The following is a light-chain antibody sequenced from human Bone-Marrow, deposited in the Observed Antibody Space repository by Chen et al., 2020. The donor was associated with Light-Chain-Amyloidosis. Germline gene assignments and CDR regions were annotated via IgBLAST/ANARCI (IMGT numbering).Light chain of an antibody. CDR1: NIGSTS. V-gene: IGLV3-21*02. J-gene: IGLJ3*02. Sequence: SYGLTQPFSVSGAAGQTATIACGGNNIGSTSVHWYQQTPGQAPLLVVYDDSDRPSGIPERLSGSNSGNTATLTISRVEAGDEADYYCQVWDRSSDRPVFGGGTKLTVL. CDR3: QVWDRSSDRPV. CDR2: DDS.